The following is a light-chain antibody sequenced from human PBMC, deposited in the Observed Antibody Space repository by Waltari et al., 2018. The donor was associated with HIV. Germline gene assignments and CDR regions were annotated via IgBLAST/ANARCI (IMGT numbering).Light chain of an antibody. V-gene: IGKV3-20*01. CDR2: GAS. J-gene: IGKJ4*01. CDR1: QSVTSSF. Sequence: EIVLTPSPGPLSFSTGERVTLSCRASQSVTSSFLSWYQQKPGQAPRLLIYGASSRATGIPDRFSGGGSGTDFTLTISRLEPEDFAVYYCQQYGSSPLTFGGGTKVDIK. CDR3: QQYGSSPLT.